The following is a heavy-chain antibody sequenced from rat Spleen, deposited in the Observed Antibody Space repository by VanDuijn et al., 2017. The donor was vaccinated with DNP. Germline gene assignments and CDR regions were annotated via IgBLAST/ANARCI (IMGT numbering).Heavy chain of an antibody. D-gene: IGHD1-12*02. J-gene: IGHJ2*01. CDR1: GYSITSNY. CDR3: ARRRIYYYDGSYLY. V-gene: IGHV3-1*01. Sequence: EVQLQESGPGLVKPSQSLSLTCSVTGYSITSNYWAWIRKFPGNKMEWLGYISYSGSTSYNPSLKSRISIARDTSKNQFFLQLNSVTTDDTATYYCARRRIYYYDGSYLYWGQGVMVTVSS. CDR2: ISYSGST.